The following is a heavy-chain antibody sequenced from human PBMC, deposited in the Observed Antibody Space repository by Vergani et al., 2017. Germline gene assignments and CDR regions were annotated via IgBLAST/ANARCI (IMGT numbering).Heavy chain of an antibody. D-gene: IGHD6-13*01. Sequence: QVQLQESGPGLVKPSQTLSLTCTVSGGSISSGSYYWSWIRQPAGKGLEWIGRSYTSGSTNYNPSLKSRVTMSVDTSKNQLSLKLSSVTAADTAVYYCARSIAAAGPFDYWGQGTLVTVSS. CDR2: SYTSGST. CDR1: GGSISSGSYY. CDR3: ARSIAAAGPFDY. V-gene: IGHV4-61*02. J-gene: IGHJ4*02.